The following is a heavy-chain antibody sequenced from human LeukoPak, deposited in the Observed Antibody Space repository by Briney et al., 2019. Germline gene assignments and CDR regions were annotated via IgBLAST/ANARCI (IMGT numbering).Heavy chain of an antibody. CDR3: AKDPAYSSSTFGWFDP. CDR2: ISGSGGST. J-gene: IGHJ5*02. Sequence: GGSLRLSCAASGFTFSSYAMSWVRQAPGKGLEWVSAISGSGGSTHYADSVKGRFTISRDNSKNTLYLQMNSLRAEDTAVYYCAKDPAYSSSTFGWFDPWGQGTLVTVSS. V-gene: IGHV3-23*01. CDR1: GFTFSSYA. D-gene: IGHD6-13*01.